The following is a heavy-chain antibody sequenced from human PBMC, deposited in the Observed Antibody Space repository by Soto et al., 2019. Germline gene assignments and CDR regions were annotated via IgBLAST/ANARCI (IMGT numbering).Heavy chain of an antibody. Sequence: QLQLQESGPGLVKPSETLSLTCTVSGGSISSSSYYWGWIRQPPGKGLEWIGSIYYSGSTYYNPALKIPVTISIDKSKKQFSLELTSLTAADTAVYYCAKGYNYGSGSCGGWFDPWGQGTLVTVSS. CDR1: GGSISSSSYY. J-gene: IGHJ5*02. D-gene: IGHD3-10*01. CDR2: IYYSGST. CDR3: AKGYNYGSGSCGGWFDP. V-gene: IGHV4-39*01.